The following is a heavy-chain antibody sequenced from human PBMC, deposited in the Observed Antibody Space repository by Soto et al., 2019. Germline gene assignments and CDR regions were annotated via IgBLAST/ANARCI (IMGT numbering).Heavy chain of an antibody. CDR3: ATGAGILVATTRRLGSFDY. CDR2: LNPSGGTT. Sequence: QVQLVQSGAEVKEPGASVKVSCKASGYTFTSYYMHWVRQVPGLGLEWMGILNPSGGTTGYAQKFQGRVTMTRDTCTSTVYMELSSLRSEDTAVYFCATGAGILVATTRRLGSFDYWGQGTLVTVSS. V-gene: IGHV1-46*03. D-gene: IGHD5-12*01. CDR1: GYTFTSYY. J-gene: IGHJ4*02.